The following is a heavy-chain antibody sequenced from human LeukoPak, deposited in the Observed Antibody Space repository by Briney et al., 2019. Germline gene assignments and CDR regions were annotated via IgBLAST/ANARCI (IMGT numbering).Heavy chain of an antibody. J-gene: IGHJ4*02. CDR1: GFSFSSYG. CDR2: IWYDGSDK. Sequence: GGSLRLSCAASGFSFSSYGMHWVRQAPGKGLGWVALIWYDGSDKYYADSVKGRFTISRDNSKNTLHLQMNSLRAEDTAVYYCARGRVVIPEGPDYWGQGTLVTVSS. CDR3: ARGRVVIPEGPDY. V-gene: IGHV3-33*08. D-gene: IGHD3-10*01.